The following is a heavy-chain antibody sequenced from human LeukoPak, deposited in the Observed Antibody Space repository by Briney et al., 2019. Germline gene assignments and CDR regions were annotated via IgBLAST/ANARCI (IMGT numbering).Heavy chain of an antibody. D-gene: IGHD3-22*01. CDR1: GYTFAGYY. CDR2: INPNSGGT. CDR3: ARLDSSGYSPYS. J-gene: IGHJ5*02. Sequence: ASVKVSCKASGYTFAGYYMHWVRQAPGQGLEWMGWINPNSGGTNYAQKFQGRVTMTRDTSISTAYMELSRLRSDDTAVYYCARLDSSGYSPYSWGQGTLVTVSS. V-gene: IGHV1-2*02.